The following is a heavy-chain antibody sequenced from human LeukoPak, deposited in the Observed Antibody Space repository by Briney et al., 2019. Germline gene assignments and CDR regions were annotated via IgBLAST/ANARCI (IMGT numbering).Heavy chain of an antibody. Sequence: GGSLRLSCAASGFTFSSYAISWVRQAPGQGLEWMGGIIPIFGTANYAQKFQGRVTITADESTSTAYMELSSLRSEDTAVYYCARVLAGQPYWGQGTLVTVSS. V-gene: IGHV1-69*01. D-gene: IGHD3-10*01. CDR3: ARVLAGQPY. CDR1: GFTFSSYA. CDR2: IIPIFGTA. J-gene: IGHJ4*02.